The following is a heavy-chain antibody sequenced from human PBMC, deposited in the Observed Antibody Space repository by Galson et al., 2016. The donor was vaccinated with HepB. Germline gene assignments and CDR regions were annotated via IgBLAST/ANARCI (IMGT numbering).Heavy chain of an antibody. CDR2: IWHSGGDT. CDR1: GFILSTYA. J-gene: IGHJ4*02. Sequence: SLRLSCAASGFILSTYAMSWVRQAPGKGLEWVSGIWHSGGDTYYADSVKGRFTISRDNSKSTLYLQMNSLRAEDTAVYYCAKDFLLGATATTSQFPVDHWGQGTLVTVSS. CDR3: AKDFLLGATATTSQFPVDH. V-gene: IGHV3-23*01. D-gene: IGHD2-21*02.